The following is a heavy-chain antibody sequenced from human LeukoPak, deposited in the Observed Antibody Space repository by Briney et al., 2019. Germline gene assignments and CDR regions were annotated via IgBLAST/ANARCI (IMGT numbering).Heavy chain of an antibody. V-gene: IGHV4-4*02. J-gene: IGHJ3*02. CDR3: VREGGAATFDI. D-gene: IGHD2-15*01. Sequence: SGTLSLTCAVSGGSISSSNWWSWVRQSPGKGLEWIGEIYHSGSTNYNPSLKSRVTISVDKSKNQFSLTLNSVTAADTAVYYCVREGGAATFDIWGQGTMVTVSS. CDR2: IYHSGST. CDR1: GGSISSSNW.